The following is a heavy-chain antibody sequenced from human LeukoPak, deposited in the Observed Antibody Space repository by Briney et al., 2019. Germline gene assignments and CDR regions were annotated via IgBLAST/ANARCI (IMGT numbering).Heavy chain of an antibody. CDR1: GYTFTGYY. Sequence: ASVKVSCKASGYTFTGYYIHWVRRAPGQGLEWMGWISPNSGGTNYAQKFQGRVTMTRDTSISTAYMELSRLGSDDTAVYYCARDYSTSWYDYWGQGTLVTVSS. CDR2: ISPNSGGT. V-gene: IGHV1-2*02. D-gene: IGHD6-13*01. CDR3: ARDYSTSWYDY. J-gene: IGHJ4*02.